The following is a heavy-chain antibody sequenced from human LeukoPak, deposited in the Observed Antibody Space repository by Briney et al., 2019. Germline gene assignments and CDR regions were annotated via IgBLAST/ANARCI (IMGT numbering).Heavy chain of an antibody. CDR3: ARGLKKYDSGSYYTS. V-gene: IGHV4-34*01. Sequence: SETLSLTCAVYGGSFCGYYWSWIREPPGRVVEWIGDIYHCGSTNYNPSLKSRVTISVDTSKNQFSLKLSSVTAADTAVYYCARGLKKYDSGSYYTSWGQGTLVTVSS. CDR2: IYHCGST. D-gene: IGHD3-10*01. J-gene: IGHJ4*02. CDR1: GGSFCGYY.